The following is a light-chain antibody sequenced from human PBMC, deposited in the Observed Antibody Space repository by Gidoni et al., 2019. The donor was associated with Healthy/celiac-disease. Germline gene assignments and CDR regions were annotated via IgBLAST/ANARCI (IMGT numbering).Light chain of an antibody. J-gene: IGLJ2*01. CDR2: EGS. V-gene: IGLV2-23*03. CDR1: SSDVGSYNL. CDR3: CSYAGSSTFYVV. Sequence: QSALTQPASVSGSPGQSLTISCTGTSSDVGSYNLVSWYQQHPGKAPKLMIYEGSKRPSGVSNRFSGSKSGNTASLTISGLQAEDDADYYCCSYAGSSTFYVVFGGGTKLTVL.